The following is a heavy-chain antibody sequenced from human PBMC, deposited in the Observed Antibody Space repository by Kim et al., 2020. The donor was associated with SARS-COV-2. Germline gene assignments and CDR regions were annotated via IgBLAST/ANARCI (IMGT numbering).Heavy chain of an antibody. J-gene: IGHJ6*02. V-gene: IGHV4-39*01. CDR3: ARQYYGMDV. CDR2: GST. Sequence: GSTSHNPSLKSRVTISVHTSKNQFSLRLSSVTAADTAVYYCARQYYGMDVWGQGTTVTVSS.